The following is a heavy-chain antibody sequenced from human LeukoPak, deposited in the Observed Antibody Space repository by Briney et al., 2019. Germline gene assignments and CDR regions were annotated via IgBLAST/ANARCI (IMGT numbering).Heavy chain of an antibody. D-gene: IGHD6-19*01. CDR1: GFTVSSNY. CDR2: ISGSGGST. Sequence: PGGSLRLSCAASGFTVSSNYMSWVRQAPGKGLEWVSAISGSGGSTYYADSVKGRFTISRDNSKNTLYLQMNSLRAEDTAVYYCAKDLTSSIAVCDYWGQGTLVTVSS. CDR3: AKDLTSSIAVCDY. V-gene: IGHV3-23*01. J-gene: IGHJ4*02.